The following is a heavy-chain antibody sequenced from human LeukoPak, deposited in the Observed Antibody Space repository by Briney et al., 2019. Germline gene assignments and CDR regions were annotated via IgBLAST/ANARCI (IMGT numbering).Heavy chain of an antibody. CDR2: ISRSGSTI. D-gene: IGHD3-3*01. Sequence: GGSLRLSCAASGFTFSDYYMSWIRQAPGKGLEWVSYISRSGSTICYADSVKGRFTISRDNAKNSLYLQMNSLRAEDTAVYYCARAIYDFWSGYPDEGWFDPWGQGTLVTVSS. J-gene: IGHJ5*02. CDR1: GFTFSDYY. V-gene: IGHV3-11*01. CDR3: ARAIYDFWSGYPDEGWFDP.